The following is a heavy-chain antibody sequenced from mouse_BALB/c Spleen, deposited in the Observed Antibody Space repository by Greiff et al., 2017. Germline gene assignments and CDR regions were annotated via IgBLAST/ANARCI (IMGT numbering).Heavy chain of an antibody. CDR2: ISSGGGST. Sequence: EVHLVESGGGLVKPGGSLKLSCAASGFAFSSYDMSWVRQTPEKRLEWVAYISSGGGSTYYPDTVKGRFTISRDNAKNTLYLQMSSLKSEDTAMYYCARRDYYGSFDVWGAGTTVTVSS. V-gene: IGHV5-12-1*01. CDR1: GFAFSSYD. D-gene: IGHD1-1*01. CDR3: ARRDYYGSFDV. J-gene: IGHJ1*01.